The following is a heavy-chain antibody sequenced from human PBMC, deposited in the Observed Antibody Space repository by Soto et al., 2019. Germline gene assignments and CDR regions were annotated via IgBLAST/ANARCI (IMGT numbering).Heavy chain of an antibody. J-gene: IGHJ4*01. D-gene: IGHD3-9*01. CDR1: GFTFSSYA. V-gene: IGHV3-23*01. CDR2: ISGSGGST. Sequence: GGSLRLSCAASGFTFSSYAMSWVRQAPGKGLEWVSAISGSGGSTYYADSVKGRFTISRDNSKNTLYLQMNSLRAEDTAVYYCAKDGPEKYFDWLLAFVDYWGHGTLVTVSS. CDR3: AKDGPEKYFDWLLAFVDY.